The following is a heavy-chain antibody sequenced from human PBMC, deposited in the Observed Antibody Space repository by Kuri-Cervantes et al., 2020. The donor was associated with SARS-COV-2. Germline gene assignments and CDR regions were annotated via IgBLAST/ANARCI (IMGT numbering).Heavy chain of an antibody. CDR1: GDSITNYY. CDR2: VSYNGAT. Sequence: GSLRLSCTVSGDSITNYYLTWIRQPPGKGLEWIGYVSYNGATAYNPSLKSRVTMSLDTSKNQFSLRLSSVTAADTAVYYCSGRVDFSSVDYWGQGTLVNGSS. D-gene: IGHD3/OR15-3a*01. CDR3: SGRVDFSSVDY. J-gene: IGHJ4*02. V-gene: IGHV4-59*01.